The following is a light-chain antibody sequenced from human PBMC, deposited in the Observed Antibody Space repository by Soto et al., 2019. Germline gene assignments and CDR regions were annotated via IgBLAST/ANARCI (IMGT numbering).Light chain of an antibody. J-gene: IGKJ2*01. CDR3: QQYNNWPYT. Sequence: EIVMTQSPATLSVSPGERATLSCRASQSVSSDLAWYQHKPGQAPRLLIHGASTRATGIPARVSGSGSGTELNLTISSLQSEDFAIYYCQQYNNWPYTFGQGTKLEI. CDR1: QSVSSD. CDR2: GAS. V-gene: IGKV3-15*01.